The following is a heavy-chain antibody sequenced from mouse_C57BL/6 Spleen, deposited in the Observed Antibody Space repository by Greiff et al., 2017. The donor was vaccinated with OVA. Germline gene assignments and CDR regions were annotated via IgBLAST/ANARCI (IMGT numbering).Heavy chain of an antibody. CDR3: ARCYYDYDVDWYFDV. CDR1: GYTFTSYW. D-gene: IGHD2-4*01. J-gene: IGHJ1*03. CDR2: IYPGSGST. V-gene: IGHV1-55*01. Sequence: VQLQQPGAELVKPGASVKMSCKASGYTFTSYWITWVKQRPGQGLEWIGDIYPGSGSTNYNEKFKSKATLTVDTSSSTAYMQLSSLTSEDSAVYYCARCYYDYDVDWYFDVWGTGTTVTVSS.